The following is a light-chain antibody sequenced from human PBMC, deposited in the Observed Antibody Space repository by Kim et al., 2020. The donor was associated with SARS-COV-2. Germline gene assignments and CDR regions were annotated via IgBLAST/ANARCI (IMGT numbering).Light chain of an antibody. J-gene: IGLJ3*02. CDR1: SSNIGSNY. Sequence: GQRVTISCSGSSSNIGSNYVYWYQQLPGTAPKLLIYKKNQRPSGVPDRFSASKSGTSASLAISGLRSEDEADYYCAAWDDSLSGRVFGGGTQLTVL. CDR2: KKN. V-gene: IGLV1-47*01. CDR3: AAWDDSLSGRV.